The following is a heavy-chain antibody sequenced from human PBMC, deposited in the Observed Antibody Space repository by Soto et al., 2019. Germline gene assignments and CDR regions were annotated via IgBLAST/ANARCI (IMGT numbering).Heavy chain of an antibody. D-gene: IGHD3-22*01. Sequence: SETLSLTCGVYVGSFSGYFWSWLRQSPGKGLEWLAEANDRGSRNYNPFLRGRLTISLDTSKNEFSLKLSSVTAADTAIYYCARDDREHTKSPAPDHWGQGTLVTVSS. V-gene: IGHV4-34*01. CDR2: ANDRGSR. J-gene: IGHJ4*02. CDR3: ARDDREHTKSPAPDH. CDR1: VGSFSGYF.